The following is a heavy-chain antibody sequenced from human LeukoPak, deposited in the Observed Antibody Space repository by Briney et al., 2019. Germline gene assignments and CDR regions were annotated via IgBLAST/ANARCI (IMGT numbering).Heavy chain of an antibody. CDR2: INSDGSST. V-gene: IGHV3-74*01. CDR3: ARASSSWGRVPVDY. CDR1: GFTFSSYW. D-gene: IGHD6-13*01. Sequence: GGSLRLSCAASGFTFSSYWMHWVRQAPGKGLVWVSRINSDGSSTSYADSVKGRFTISRDNAKNTLYLQMNSLRAEDTAVYYCARASSSWGRVPVDYWGQGTLVTVSS. J-gene: IGHJ4*02.